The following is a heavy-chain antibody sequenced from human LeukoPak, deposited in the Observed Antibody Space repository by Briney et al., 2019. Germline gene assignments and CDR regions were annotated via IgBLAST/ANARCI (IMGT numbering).Heavy chain of an antibody. CDR2: IHSDGTT. J-gene: IGHJ2*01. V-gene: IGHV3-53*01. CDR1: GFTFSSYW. D-gene: IGHD6-19*01. Sequence: GSLRLSCAASGFTFSSYWMHWVRQAPGKGLEWVSVIHSDGTTYYADSVRGRFTISTDNFKNSLFLQMNSMGADDTAVYYCVREGTPGRQFFDLWGRGTLVTVSS. CDR3: VREGTPGRQFFDL.